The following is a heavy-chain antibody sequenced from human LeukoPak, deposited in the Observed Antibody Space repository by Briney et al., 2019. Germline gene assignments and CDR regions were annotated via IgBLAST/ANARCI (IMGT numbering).Heavy chain of an antibody. Sequence: PPETLSLTCAVYGGSFSGYYWSWIRQPPGKGLEWIGEINHSGSTNYNPSLKSRVTISVDTSKNQFSLKLSSVTAADTAVYYCARPYSNYYYYYYMDVWGKGTTVTVSS. D-gene: IGHD2-21*01. CDR2: INHSGST. V-gene: IGHV4-34*01. CDR1: GGSFSGYY. J-gene: IGHJ6*03. CDR3: ARPYSNYYYYYYMDV.